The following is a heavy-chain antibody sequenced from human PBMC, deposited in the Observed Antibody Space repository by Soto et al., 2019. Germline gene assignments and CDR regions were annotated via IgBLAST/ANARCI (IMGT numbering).Heavy chain of an antibody. D-gene: IGHD3-10*01. V-gene: IGHV1-69*01. CDR3: ARVELGAYGY. Sequence: QVQLVQSGAEVKKPGSSVKVSCKASGGIFSNFAFNWMRQAPGQGLEWMGGIIPTLGTPHYAQKFLGRVTITAGESTRTVYMEMSSLTVEDAAVYYGARVELGAYGYWGQGILVIVTS. J-gene: IGHJ4*02. CDR1: GGIFSNFA. CDR2: IIPTLGTP.